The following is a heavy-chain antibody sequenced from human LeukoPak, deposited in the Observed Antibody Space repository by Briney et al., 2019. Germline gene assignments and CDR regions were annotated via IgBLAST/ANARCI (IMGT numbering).Heavy chain of an antibody. Sequence: PGGSLRLSCTASGFTFSNSWMGWVRQAPGKGLEWVANIKQDETEKFYLGSVKGRFPISRDNSKNALYLQMNSLRAEDTAVYYCAKTVQSGNYPSFFDYWGQGTLVTVSS. V-gene: IGHV3-7*03. CDR1: GFTFSNSW. D-gene: IGHD1-26*01. CDR3: AKTVQSGNYPSFFDY. J-gene: IGHJ4*02. CDR2: IKQDETEK.